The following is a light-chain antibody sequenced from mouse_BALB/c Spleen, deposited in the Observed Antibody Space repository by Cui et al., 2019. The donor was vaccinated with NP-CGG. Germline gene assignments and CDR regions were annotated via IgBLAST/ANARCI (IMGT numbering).Light chain of an antibody. J-gene: IGLJ1*01. V-gene: IGLV1*01. CDR2: GSN. CDR3: ALWYSNHWV. Sequence: QAVVTQESALTTSPGETVTLTCRSSTGAVTIINYANWVQEKPDHLFTGLIGGSNNRAPGVPARFSGSLIGDKAALIITGAQTEDEAIYFCALWYSNHWVFGGGTKLTVL. CDR1: TGAVTIINY.